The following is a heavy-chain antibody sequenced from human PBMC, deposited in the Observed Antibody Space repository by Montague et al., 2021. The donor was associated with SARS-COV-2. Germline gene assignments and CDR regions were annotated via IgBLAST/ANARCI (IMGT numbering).Heavy chain of an antibody. CDR1: GGSFSGYF. J-gene: IGHJ5*02. V-gene: IGHV4-34*01. CDR3: ARERGRGVYYFDA. D-gene: IGHD3-22*01. Sequence: SETLSLTCAVYGGSFSGYFWSWIRQTPGRGLEWIGEINHGGTADYNPSLKGRVTLSVDTSKSQFSLILTSVTAADTAVYYCARERGRGVYYFDAWGQGTLVTVSS. CDR2: INHGGTA.